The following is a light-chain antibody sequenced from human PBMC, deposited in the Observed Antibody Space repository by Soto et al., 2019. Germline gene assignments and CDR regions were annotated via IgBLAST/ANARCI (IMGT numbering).Light chain of an antibody. J-gene: IGLJ2*01. V-gene: IGLV2-14*03. CDR2: DVS. CDR3: SSYASNGDVL. Sequence: QSALTQPASVSGSPGQSFTISCTGTSSDVGTYEYVSWYQHHPGKAPKLMIYDVSNRPSGVSDRFSGSKSGNTASLTISGLQAEDEADYYCSSYASNGDVLFGGGTKVTVL. CDR1: SSDVGTYEY.